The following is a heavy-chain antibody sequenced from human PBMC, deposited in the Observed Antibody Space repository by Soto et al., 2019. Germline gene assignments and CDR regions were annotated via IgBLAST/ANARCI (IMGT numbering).Heavy chain of an antibody. Sequence: SGGSLRLSCAASGFTFSSFAMNWVRQAPGKGLEWVSFISGSDGTYYADSVKGRFTISRDNSKNTLYLQMNSLRAEDTAVYYCAKDPAPYSNFANWFDPWGQGTQVTVSS. CDR3: AKDPAPYSNFANWFDP. CDR2: ISGSDGT. J-gene: IGHJ5*02. D-gene: IGHD4-4*01. CDR1: GFTFSSFA. V-gene: IGHV3-23*01.